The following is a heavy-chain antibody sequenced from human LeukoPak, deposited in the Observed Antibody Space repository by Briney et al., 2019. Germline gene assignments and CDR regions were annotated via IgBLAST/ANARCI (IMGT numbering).Heavy chain of an antibody. CDR2: ILGGGGT. J-gene: IGHJ3*01. CDR3: GQDPNGNYIGAFDF. V-gene: IGHV3-23*01. D-gene: IGHD4-17*01. Sequence: GGSLRLSCAASGLIFHNYALVWIRRAPGKGREWVSAILGGGGTFYADAVKGRFTISRDNSKNTLYLQMNSLRAEDTATYYCGQDPNGNYIGAFDFGGRGTMVTVSS. CDR1: GLIFHNYA.